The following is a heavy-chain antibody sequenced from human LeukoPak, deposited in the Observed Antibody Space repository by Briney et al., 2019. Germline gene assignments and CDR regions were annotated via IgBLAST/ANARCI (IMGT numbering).Heavy chain of an antibody. D-gene: IGHD2-2*01. J-gene: IGHJ4*02. Sequence: SSETLSLTCTVSGGSISSYYWSWIRQPAGKGLEWIGRIYTSGSTNYNPSLKSRITMSVDTSKNQFSLKLSSVTAADTAVYYCARDCSSTSCYKGSFDYWGQGTLVTVSS. CDR3: ARDCSSTSCYKGSFDY. CDR1: GGSISSYY. CDR2: IYTSGST. V-gene: IGHV4-4*07.